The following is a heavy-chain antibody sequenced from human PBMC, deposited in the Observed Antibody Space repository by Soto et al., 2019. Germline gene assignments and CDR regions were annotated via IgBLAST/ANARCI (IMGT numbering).Heavy chain of an antibody. D-gene: IGHD2-8*01. V-gene: IGHV4-59*01. CDR3: ARYNSYAIDY. CDR2: IHYSGTT. Sequence: SETLSLTCTVSGTSISSYYWSWIRQPPGKGLEWIANIHYSGTTNYNPSLASRVALSVDTSKNQFSLKMTSVTAADRAMYFCARYNSYAIDYWGRGTLVTVS. J-gene: IGHJ4*02. CDR1: GTSISSYY.